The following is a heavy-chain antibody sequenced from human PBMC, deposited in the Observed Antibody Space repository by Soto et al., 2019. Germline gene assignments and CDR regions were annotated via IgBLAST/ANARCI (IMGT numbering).Heavy chain of an antibody. V-gene: IGHV3-30-3*01. CDR2: ISYDGSNK. CDR3: ARDGYGMDV. J-gene: IGHJ6*02. CDR1: GFTLSSYA. Sequence: QVQVVESGGGVVQPGRSLRLSCAASGFTLSSYAMHWVRQAPGKGLEWVAVISYDGSNKYYADSVKGRFSISRDNSKNTLYLQMNSLRAEDTAVYYCARDGYGMDVWGQGTTVTVSS.